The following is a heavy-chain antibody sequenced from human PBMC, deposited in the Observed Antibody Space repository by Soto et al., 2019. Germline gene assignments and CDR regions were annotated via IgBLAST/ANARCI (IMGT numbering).Heavy chain of an antibody. V-gene: IGHV3-66*01. Sequence: PGGSLRLSCAASGFTVSSKYMSWVRQAPGKGLEWVSLIQSGGPTYYADSVKGRFTISRDTSENTLHLQMDSLRAEDRAVYYCARDDVLCDGGRCYGVPLDGSGKGTTVTVSS. CDR2: IQSGGPT. D-gene: IGHD2-15*01. J-gene: IGHJ6*04. CDR1: GFTVSSKY. CDR3: ARDDVLCDGGRCYGVPLDG.